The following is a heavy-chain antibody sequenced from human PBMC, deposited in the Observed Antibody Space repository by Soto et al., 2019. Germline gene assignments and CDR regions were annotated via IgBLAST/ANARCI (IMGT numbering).Heavy chain of an antibody. CDR1: GFTFSAYV. D-gene: IGHD6-13*01. V-gene: IGHV3-23*01. J-gene: IGHJ4*02. CDR2: ITSSGGGT. CDR3: AKLTAA. Sequence: VGSLRLSCAASGFTFSAYVMSWVRQAPGKGLEWVSSITSSGGGTYYADSVKGRFTVSRDNSKNTVYLQMNSLRDEDAAVYYCAKLTAAGGQGTRVTVS.